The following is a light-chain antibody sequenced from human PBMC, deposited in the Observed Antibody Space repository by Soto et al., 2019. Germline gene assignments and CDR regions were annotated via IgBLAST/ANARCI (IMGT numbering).Light chain of an antibody. V-gene: IGLV1-40*01. Sequence: QSVLTQPPPVSGAPGQRVTIPCTGSRSNIGAGYDVHWYQQLPGTAPKVVVYGNNNRPSGVPDRFSASKSGSSASLAITGLQAEDEADYYCHSYDNALSGSEVFGGGTKLTVL. CDR1: RSNIGAGYD. CDR2: GNN. CDR3: HSYDNALSGSEV. J-gene: IGLJ3*02.